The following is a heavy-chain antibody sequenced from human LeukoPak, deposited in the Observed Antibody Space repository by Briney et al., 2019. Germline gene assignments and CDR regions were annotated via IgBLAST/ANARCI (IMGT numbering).Heavy chain of an antibody. Sequence: SETLSLTCTVSGGSISSHHWSWIRQPPGKGLEWIGYIYYSGSTNYNPSLKSRVTISVDTSKNQFSLKLSSVTAADTAVYYCARRLDIAAAGTFDYWGQGTLVTVSS. V-gene: IGHV4-59*08. J-gene: IGHJ4*02. CDR2: IYYSGST. CDR3: ARRLDIAAAGTFDY. CDR1: GGSISSHH. D-gene: IGHD6-13*01.